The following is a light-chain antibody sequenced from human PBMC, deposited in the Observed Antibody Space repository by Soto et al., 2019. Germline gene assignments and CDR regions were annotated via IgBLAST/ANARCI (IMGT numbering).Light chain of an antibody. CDR2: GIS. CDR3: QQYNNWPLT. V-gene: IGKV3-20*01. CDR1: QSVGRSY. J-gene: IGKJ4*01. Sequence: EIVLTQSPGTLSLSPGERATLSCRASQSVGRSYLAWYQQKPGQAPRLLISGISKRATGIPDRFSGGGSGTDFTLTISSLLSEDFAVYSCQQYNNWPLTFGGGTKVEIK.